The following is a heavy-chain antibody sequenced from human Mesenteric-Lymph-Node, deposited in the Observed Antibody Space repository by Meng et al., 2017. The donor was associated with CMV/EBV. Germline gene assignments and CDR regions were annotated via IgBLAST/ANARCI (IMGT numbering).Heavy chain of an antibody. CDR2: IRDKTNTYAT. Sequence: GESLKISCAASGFNISGSNIHWVRQASGKGLEWVGRIRDKTNTYATAYAASVKGRFTTSRDDSKNMVYLQMNSLKTEDTAVYYCTRQRFGVLTPFDPWGQGTLVTVSS. D-gene: IGHD2-8*01. CDR1: GFNISGSN. V-gene: IGHV3-73*01. J-gene: IGHJ5*02. CDR3: TRQRFGVLTPFDP.